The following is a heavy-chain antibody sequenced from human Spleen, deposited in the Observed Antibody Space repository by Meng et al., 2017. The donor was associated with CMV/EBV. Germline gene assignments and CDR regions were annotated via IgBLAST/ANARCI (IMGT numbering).Heavy chain of an antibody. CDR2: IYTSGST. CDR1: GGSISSYY. Sequence: QAQLQEAGPGLVKPSETLSLTCTVSGGSISSYYWGWNRQPAGKGLEWIGRIYTSGSTNYNPSLKSRVTMSVDTSKNQFSLKLSSVTAADTAVYYCARGGRIAVAGFDYWGQGTLVTVSS. V-gene: IGHV4-4*07. CDR3: ARGGRIAVAGFDY. J-gene: IGHJ4*02. D-gene: IGHD6-19*01.